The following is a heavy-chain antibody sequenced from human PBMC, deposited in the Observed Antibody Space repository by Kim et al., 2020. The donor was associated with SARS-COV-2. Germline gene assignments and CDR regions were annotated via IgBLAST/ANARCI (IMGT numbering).Heavy chain of an antibody. J-gene: IGHJ6*02. V-gene: IGHV4-4*02. CDR1: GGSISSSNW. CDR2: IYHSGST. CDR3: ARSPAAGTGDYYYGMDV. Sequence: SETLSLTCAVSGGSISSSNWWSWVRQPPGKGLEWIGEIYHSGSTNYNPSLKSRVTISVDKSKNQFSLKLSSVTAADTAVYYCARSPAAGTGDYYYGMDVWGQGTTVTVSS. D-gene: IGHD6-13*01.